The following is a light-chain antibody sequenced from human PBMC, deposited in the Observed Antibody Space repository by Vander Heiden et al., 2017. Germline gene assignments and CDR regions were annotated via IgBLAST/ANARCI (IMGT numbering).Light chain of an antibody. J-gene: IGKJ2*01. V-gene: IGKV4-1*01. Sequence: DSVITQSQYSLAVSLGDGATINSKCSKSVLYSSNNKNYLAWYQQKPGQPPKLLIYWASTRESGVPDRFSGSGSGTDFTLTISSLQAEDVAVYYCQQYYSTPYTFGQGTKLEIK. CDR3: QQYYSTPYT. CDR1: KSVLYSSNNKNY. CDR2: WAS.